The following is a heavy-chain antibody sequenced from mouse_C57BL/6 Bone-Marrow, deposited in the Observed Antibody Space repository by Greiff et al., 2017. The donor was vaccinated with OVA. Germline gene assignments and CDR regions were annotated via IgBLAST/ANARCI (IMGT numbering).Heavy chain of an antibody. CDR1: GFTFSSYG. V-gene: IGHV5-6*02. Sequence: EVKLVESGGDLVKPGGSLKLSCAASGFTFSSYGMSWVRQTPDKRLEWVATISSGGSYTYYPDSVKGRFTISRDNAKNTLYLQMSSLKSEDTAMYDCARPPFLYDGYYVGVYDAMDYWGQGTSVTVSS. D-gene: IGHD2-3*01. CDR3: ARPPFLYDGYYVGVYDAMDY. J-gene: IGHJ4*01. CDR2: ISSGGSYT.